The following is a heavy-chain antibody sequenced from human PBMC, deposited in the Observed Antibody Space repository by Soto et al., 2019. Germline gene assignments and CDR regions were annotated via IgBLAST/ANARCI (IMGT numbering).Heavy chain of an antibody. Sequence: GESLKISCKGSGYSFSTYWIGWVRQMPGKGLEWMAIIYPGDFDIRYSPSFQGQVTISADKSISTAYLQWSSLKASDSAMYYCARPGTEGVITSAVDLWGQGTTVTVSS. CDR1: GYSFSTYW. V-gene: IGHV5-51*01. CDR2: IYPGDFDI. J-gene: IGHJ6*02. D-gene: IGHD3-10*01. CDR3: ARPGTEGVITSAVDL.